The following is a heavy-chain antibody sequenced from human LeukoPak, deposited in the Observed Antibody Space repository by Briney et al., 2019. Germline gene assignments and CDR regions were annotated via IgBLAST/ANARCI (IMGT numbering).Heavy chain of an antibody. V-gene: IGHV3-13*01. CDR1: GSTFSSYD. J-gene: IGHJ3*02. Sequence: GGSLRLSCAASGSTFSSYDMHWVRQATGKGLEWVSAIGTAGDTYYPGSVKGRFTISRENAKNSLYLQMNSLRAGDTAVYYCARVDWLGAFDIWGQGTMVTVSS. D-gene: IGHD3-9*01. CDR3: ARVDWLGAFDI. CDR2: IGTAGDT.